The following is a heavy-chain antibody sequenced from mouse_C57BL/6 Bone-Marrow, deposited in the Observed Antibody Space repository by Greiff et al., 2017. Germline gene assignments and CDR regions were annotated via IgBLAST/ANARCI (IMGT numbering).Heavy chain of an antibody. CDR3: AREGLYYGYDGGYFEV. V-gene: IGHV1-72*01. Sequence: QVQLQQPGAELVTPGASVKLSCKASGYTFTSYWMHWVKPRPGRGLAWIGRIDPNRGGTKYNEKFKSKATLTVDKPSSTAYMQLSSLTSEDSAVYYCAREGLYYGYDGGYFEVWGTGTTVTVSS. CDR2: IDPNRGGT. CDR1: GYTFTSYW. D-gene: IGHD2-2*01. J-gene: IGHJ1*03.